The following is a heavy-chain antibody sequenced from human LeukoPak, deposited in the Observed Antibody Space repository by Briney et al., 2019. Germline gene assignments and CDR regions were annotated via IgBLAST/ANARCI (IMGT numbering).Heavy chain of an antibody. CDR2: ISGGGGST. D-gene: IGHD1-1*01. J-gene: IGHJ4*02. Sequence: GGSLRLSCAASGFTITNYAMSWVRQAPGKGLEWVSGISGGGGSTYYADSVKGRFTISKDNSKNTLYLQMNSLRAEDTAVYYCAKDRQKLEPKDFDYWGQGTLVTVSS. V-gene: IGHV3-23*01. CDR3: AKDRQKLEPKDFDY. CDR1: GFTITNYA.